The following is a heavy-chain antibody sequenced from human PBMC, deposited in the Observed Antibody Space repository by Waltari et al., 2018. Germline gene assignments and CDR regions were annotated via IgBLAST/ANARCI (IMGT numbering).Heavy chain of an antibody. CDR3: VRGGAGYYVSGTLGY. CDR1: GGFISSGSYS. CDR2: FFPRGGS. V-gene: IGHV4-61*02. Sequence: QVQLQEAGPGLVKPSETLSLTLPVSGGFISSGSYSWDWIRQPAGRGLEWIGRFFPRGGSNNKPSLKTRVTISLDTSKNQLSLNLTAVTAADTAVYYCVRGGAGYYVSGTLGYWGQGSLVTVSS. D-gene: IGHD3-10*01. J-gene: IGHJ4*02.